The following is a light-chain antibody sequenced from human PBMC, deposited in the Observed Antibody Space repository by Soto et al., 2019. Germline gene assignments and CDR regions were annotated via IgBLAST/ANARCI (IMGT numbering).Light chain of an antibody. Sequence: QSALPQPASVSGSPGQSITLSCTGTSSDIGGYDYVSWYQRHPGKAPKLIIYDVNNRPSGVSNRFSGSKSGNTASLTISGLQAEDEADYYCTSYASGSSHVVFGGGTQLTVL. CDR3: TSYASGSSHVV. CDR2: DVN. CDR1: SSDIGGYDY. V-gene: IGLV2-14*01. J-gene: IGLJ2*01.